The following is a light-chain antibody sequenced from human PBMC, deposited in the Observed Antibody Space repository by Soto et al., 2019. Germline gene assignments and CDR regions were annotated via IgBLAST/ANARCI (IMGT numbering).Light chain of an antibody. Sequence: ELVLTQSPGSLSLSPGERATLSCRASQSLSSTFFAWYQQRPGQAPRLLMYGASSRAAGIPERFSGSGSGTDFTLTISKLEPEDFAVYYCQQFDSSVTFGQGTKVEIK. CDR1: QSLSSTF. CDR3: QQFDSSVT. CDR2: GAS. V-gene: IGKV3-20*01. J-gene: IGKJ1*01.